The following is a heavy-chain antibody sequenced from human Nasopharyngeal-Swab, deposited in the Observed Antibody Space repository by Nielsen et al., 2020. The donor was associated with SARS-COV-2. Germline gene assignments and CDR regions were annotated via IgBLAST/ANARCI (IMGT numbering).Heavy chain of an antibody. CDR2: IKSKTDGGTT. CDR1: GFTFSNAR. J-gene: IGHJ1*01. Sequence: GGPLRLSCAPSGFTFSNARLTWVRQAPGKGLEWVGRIKSKTDGGTTDYAAPVKGRFTISRDDSKNTLHLQTNSLKTEDTAVYYSTAEDIVVVVAGHEYFQHWGQGTLVTVSS. CDR3: TAEDIVVVVAGHEYFQH. D-gene: IGHD2-15*01. V-gene: IGHV3-15*01.